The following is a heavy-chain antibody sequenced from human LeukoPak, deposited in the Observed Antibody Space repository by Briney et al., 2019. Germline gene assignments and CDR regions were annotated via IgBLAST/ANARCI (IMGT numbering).Heavy chain of an antibody. CDR3: AKGYGFLELCLDY. D-gene: IGHD3-3*01. CDR2: ISSSSSTI. Sequence: QPGGSLRLSCAASGFTFSSYSMNLVRQAPGKGLEWVSYISSSSSTIYYADSVKGRFTISRDNAKNSLYLQMNSLRAEDTAVYYCAKGYGFLELCLDYWGQGTLVTVSS. CDR1: GFTFSSYS. J-gene: IGHJ4*02. V-gene: IGHV3-48*01.